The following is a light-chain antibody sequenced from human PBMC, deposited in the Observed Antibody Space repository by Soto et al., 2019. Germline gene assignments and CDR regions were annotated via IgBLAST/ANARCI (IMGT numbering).Light chain of an antibody. CDR1: SSNVGAYNY. V-gene: IGLV2-23*02. Sequence: QAVVTQPASVSGTPGQSITISCTGTSSNVGAYNYVSWYQQYPGKAPQLILFEVNRRPSGISSRFSGSKSGNMAFLTISDLQAEDEGHYHCCSYVRSSTLVFGGGTKLTVL. CDR2: EVN. J-gene: IGLJ2*01. CDR3: CSYVRSSTLV.